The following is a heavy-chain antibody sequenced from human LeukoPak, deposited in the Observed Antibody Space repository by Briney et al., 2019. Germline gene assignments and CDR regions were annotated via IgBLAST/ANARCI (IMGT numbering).Heavy chain of an antibody. CDR2: ISYDGSNK. Sequence: GGSLRLSCAASGFTFSSYGMHWVRQAPGKGLEWVTVISYDGSNKYYADSVKGRFTISRDNSKNTLYLQMNSLRAEDTAVYYCAKAFWGIAVAGRGEGLFDYWGQGTLVTVSS. V-gene: IGHV3-30*18. CDR3: AKAFWGIAVAGRGEGLFDY. D-gene: IGHD6-19*01. J-gene: IGHJ4*02. CDR1: GFTFSSYG.